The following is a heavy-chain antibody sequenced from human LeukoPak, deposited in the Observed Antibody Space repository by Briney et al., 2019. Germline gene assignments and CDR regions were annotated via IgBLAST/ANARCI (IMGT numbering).Heavy chain of an antibody. CDR2: INPNSGVT. D-gene: IGHD1-1*01. V-gene: IGHV1-2*02. Sequence: ASLKVSCKASGYTFTDHYLHWVRQAPGQGLEWVGWINPNSGVTSYAQNFQGRVSMTRDTSIRTAYLEVNWLTSDDTAVYFCARERSTGYIDYWGQGTLVTVSS. J-gene: IGHJ4*02. CDR3: ARERSTGYIDY. CDR1: GYTFTDHY.